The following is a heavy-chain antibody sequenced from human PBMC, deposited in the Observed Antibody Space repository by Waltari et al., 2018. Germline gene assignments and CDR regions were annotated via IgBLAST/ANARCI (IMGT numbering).Heavy chain of an antibody. CDR3: ARDLPTADYYDSSGYDY. CDR2: ISSSSSTI. V-gene: IGHV3-48*01. Sequence: EVQLVESGGGLVQPGGSLRLSCAASGFTFSSYSMNWVRQAPGKGLEWVSYISSSSSTIYYADSVKGRFNSSRDNAKNSLYLQMNSLRAEDTAVYYCARDLPTADYYDSSGYDYWGQGTLVTVSS. D-gene: IGHD3-22*01. CDR1: GFTFSSYS. J-gene: IGHJ4*02.